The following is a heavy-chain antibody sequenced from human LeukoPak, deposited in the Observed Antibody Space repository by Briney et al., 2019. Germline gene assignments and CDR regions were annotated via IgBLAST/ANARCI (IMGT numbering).Heavy chain of an antibody. D-gene: IGHD3-22*01. CDR3: ARDGDYDSSGYPDAFDI. V-gene: IGHV4-59*01. Sequence: SETLSLTCTVSGGSISSYYWSWIRQPPGKGLEWIGYIYYSGSTNYNPSLKSRVTISVDTSKNQFSLKLSSVTAADTAVYYCARDGDYDSSGYPDAFDIRGQGTMVTVSS. CDR2: IYYSGST. CDR1: GGSISSYY. J-gene: IGHJ3*02.